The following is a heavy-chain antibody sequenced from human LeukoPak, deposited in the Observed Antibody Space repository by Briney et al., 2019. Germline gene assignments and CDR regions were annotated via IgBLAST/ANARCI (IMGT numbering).Heavy chain of an antibody. CDR1: GFTFSGYY. CDR2: ISSSGSTI. J-gene: IGHJ5*02. D-gene: IGHD3-3*01. Sequence: GGSLRLSCAASGFTFSGYYMSWIRQAPGKGLEWVSYISSSGSTIYYADSVKGRFTISRDNAKNSLYLQMNSLRAEDTAVYYCARSITIFGVVRRGNWFDPWGQGTLVTVSS. CDR3: ARSITIFGVVRRGNWFDP. V-gene: IGHV3-11*01.